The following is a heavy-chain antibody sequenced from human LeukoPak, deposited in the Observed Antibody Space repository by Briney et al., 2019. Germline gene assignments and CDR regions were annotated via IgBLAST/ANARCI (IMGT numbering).Heavy chain of an antibody. D-gene: IGHD6-19*01. CDR1: GYTITTYG. Sequence: ASVKVSCKSSGYTITTYGINWVRQAPGQGLEWMGWISAYNGVSKYAQKFQGRVNMTTETSTTTAYMELRSLRSDDTAVYFCARGQSSVGGDYYYYFGMDVWGQGTTVTVSS. CDR2: ISAYNGVS. V-gene: IGHV1-18*01. CDR3: ARGQSSVGGDYYYYFGMDV. J-gene: IGHJ6*02.